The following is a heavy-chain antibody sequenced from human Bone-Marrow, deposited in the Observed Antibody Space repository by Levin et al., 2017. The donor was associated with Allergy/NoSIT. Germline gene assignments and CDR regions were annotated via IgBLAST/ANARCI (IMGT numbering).Heavy chain of an antibody. CDR1: GYTFTGYY. V-gene: IGHV1-2*04. D-gene: IGHD3-10*01. CDR2: INPNSGGT. CDR3: ARAHTMVRGARYGMDV. J-gene: IGHJ6*02. Sequence: GESLKISCKASGYTFTGYYMHWVRQAPGQGLEWMGWINPNSGGTNYAQKFQGWVTMTRDTSISTAYMELSRLRSDDTAVYYCARAHTMVRGARYGMDVWGQGTTVTVSS.